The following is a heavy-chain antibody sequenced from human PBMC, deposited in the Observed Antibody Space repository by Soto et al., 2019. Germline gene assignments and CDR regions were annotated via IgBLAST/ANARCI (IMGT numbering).Heavy chain of an antibody. J-gene: IGHJ5*02. CDR1: VGSFRGYY. V-gene: IGHV4-34*01. Sequence: QEQLQQWGAGLLNPSATLSLTCAVYVGSFRGYYWSWFRQSPGKGLEWIGEINHRGSTKYNPSLKSRVTISVDTSKNQFSLKLSSVTAADTAMYYCARSGDYAWFDPWGQGTLVTVSS. D-gene: IGHD2-21*02. CDR3: ARSGDYAWFDP. CDR2: INHRGST.